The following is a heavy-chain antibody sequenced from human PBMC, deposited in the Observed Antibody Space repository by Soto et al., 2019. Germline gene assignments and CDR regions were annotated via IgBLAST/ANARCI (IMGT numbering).Heavy chain of an antibody. J-gene: IGHJ5*02. V-gene: IGHV4-39*01. CDR3: ARHQGEGWFDP. CDR2: ISYSGSK. CDR1: GASIGSSGYF. D-gene: IGHD3-16*01. Sequence: SETLSLTCTVSGASIGSSGYFWAWIRQAPGKGLEWFGTISYSGSKYYNPSLRNRITISADSSKTQFSLTLSSVTAADTAVYFCARHQGEGWFDPWGQGTLVTVSS.